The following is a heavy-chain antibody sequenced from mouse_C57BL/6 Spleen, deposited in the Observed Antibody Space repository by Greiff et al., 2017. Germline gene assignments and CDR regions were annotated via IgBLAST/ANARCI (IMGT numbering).Heavy chain of an antibody. Sequence: QLQQPGAELVMPGASVKLSCKASGYTFTSYWMHWVKQRPGQGLEWIGEIDPSDSYTNYNQKFKGKSTLTVDKSSSTAYMQLSSLTSEDSAVYYCAFYYYGSSYYAMDYWGQGTSVTVSS. V-gene: IGHV1-69*01. CDR3: AFYYYGSSYYAMDY. D-gene: IGHD1-1*01. CDR2: IDPSDSYT. CDR1: GYTFTSYW. J-gene: IGHJ4*01.